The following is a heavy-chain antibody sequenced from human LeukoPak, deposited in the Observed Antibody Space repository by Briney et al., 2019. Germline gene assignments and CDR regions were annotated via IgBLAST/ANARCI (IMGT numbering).Heavy chain of an antibody. CDR2: INWNGGST. V-gene: IGHV3-20*04. D-gene: IGHD4-23*01. CDR3: AKDLRWGLIATIKYYMDV. Sequence: PGGSLRLSCAASGFTFDDYGMSWVRQAPGKGLEWVSGINWNGGSTGYADSVKGRFTISRDNSKNTLYLQMNSLRAEDTAVYYCAKDLRWGLIATIKYYMDVWGKGTTVTISS. J-gene: IGHJ6*03. CDR1: GFTFDDYG.